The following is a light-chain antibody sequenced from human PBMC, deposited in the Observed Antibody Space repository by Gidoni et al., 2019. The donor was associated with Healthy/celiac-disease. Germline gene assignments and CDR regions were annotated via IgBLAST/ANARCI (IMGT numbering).Light chain of an antibody. CDR3: QQSYSTPPT. Sequence: DIQMHQAPSSLSASVGDRVTITCRASQSISSYLNWYQQKPGKAPKLLIYAASSLQSGVPSRFSGSGSGTDFTLTISSLQPEDFATYYCQQSYSTPPTFGQXTKLEIK. V-gene: IGKV1-39*01. CDR1: QSISSY. J-gene: IGKJ2*01. CDR2: AAS.